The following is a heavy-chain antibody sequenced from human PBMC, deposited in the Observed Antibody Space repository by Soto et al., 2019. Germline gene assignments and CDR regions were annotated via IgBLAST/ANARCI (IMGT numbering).Heavy chain of an antibody. J-gene: IGHJ6*03. V-gene: IGHV1-18*01. CDR1: GYSFTNYG. D-gene: IGHD6-19*01. CDR3: ARDRGVAPPVAGNAHYYYYMDG. Sequence: QDQLVQSGVEVKKPGASVKVSCKASGYSFTNYGITWVRQAPGQGFEWMGWISAYNGNTNYAQKFQGRVTLTTDACTSTAYLELRSVRSDDTAVYYCARDRGVAPPVAGNAHYYYYMDGWGKGTTVTVSS. CDR2: ISAYNGNT.